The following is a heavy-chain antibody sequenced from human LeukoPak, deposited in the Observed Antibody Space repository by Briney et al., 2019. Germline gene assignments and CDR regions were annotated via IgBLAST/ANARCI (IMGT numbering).Heavy chain of an antibody. CDR1: GFTFSNAW. CDR2: ITGDGSGA. V-gene: IGHV3-74*01. J-gene: IGHJ4*02. CDR3: ARFAVTTAGDY. D-gene: IGHD1-1*01. Sequence: GGSLRLSCAASGFTFSNAWMHWVRQAPGKGLVWVSRITGDGSGANYADSVKGRLTISRDNAKNTLYLQMNSLRAEDTAVYYCARFAVTTAGDYWGQGTLVTVSS.